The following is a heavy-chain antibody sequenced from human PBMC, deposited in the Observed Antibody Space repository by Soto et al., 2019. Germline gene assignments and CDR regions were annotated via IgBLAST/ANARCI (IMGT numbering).Heavy chain of an antibody. Sequence: SVTMSLTCPVAGGTLISGDYYWSWIRQTPGKGLEWIGYIYYSGDTNYNPSLKSRVIISVDTSKNQFSLKLSSVTAADTAVYYCARAYGSGYMDVWGQGTTVTVSS. CDR3: ARAYGSGYMDV. D-gene: IGHD3-10*01. CDR2: IYYSGDT. J-gene: IGHJ6*02. V-gene: IGHV4-30-4*01. CDR1: GGTLISGDYY.